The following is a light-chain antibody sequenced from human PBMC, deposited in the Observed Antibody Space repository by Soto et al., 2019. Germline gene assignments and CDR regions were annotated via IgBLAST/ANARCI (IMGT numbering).Light chain of an antibody. CDR3: AAWDDSLSGQV. Sequence: QLVLTQPPSASGTPGQRVTISCSGSSPNIGSNYVYWYQQLPGTAPKLLIYRNNQRPSGVPDRFSGSKSGTSASLAISGLPSEDEADYYCAAWDDSLSGQVFGGGTKLTVL. CDR2: RNN. CDR1: SPNIGSNY. V-gene: IGLV1-47*01. J-gene: IGLJ2*01.